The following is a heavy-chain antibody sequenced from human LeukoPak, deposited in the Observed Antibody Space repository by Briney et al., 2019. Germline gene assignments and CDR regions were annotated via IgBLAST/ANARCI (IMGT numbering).Heavy chain of an antibody. D-gene: IGHD6-19*01. CDR3: ARGRYFTEYSSGWYFDY. V-gene: IGHV1-18*01. CDR1: GYTFTSYG. Sequence: GASVKVSCKASGYTFTSYGISWVRQAPGQGLEWMGWISAYNGNTNYAQKLQGRVTMTTDTSTSTAYMELRSLRSDDTAVYYCARGRYFTEYSSGWYFDYWGQGTLVTVSS. CDR2: ISAYNGNT. J-gene: IGHJ4*02.